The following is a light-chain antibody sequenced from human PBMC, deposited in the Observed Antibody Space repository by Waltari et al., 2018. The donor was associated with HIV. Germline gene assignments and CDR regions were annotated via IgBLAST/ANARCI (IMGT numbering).Light chain of an antibody. J-gene: IGLJ3*02. CDR2: RNS. Sequence: QAGLTQPPPLSEDLRQHVTITSTGHSNNVGPHETVWRKQHRGRPPKVIFFRNSVRPPGIPDRISASRSGNTASLTIIGLQSEDEADYYRSAWDITLSAWVFGGGTQVTV. CDR1: SNNVGPHE. CDR3: SAWDITLSAWV. V-gene: IGLV10-54*01.